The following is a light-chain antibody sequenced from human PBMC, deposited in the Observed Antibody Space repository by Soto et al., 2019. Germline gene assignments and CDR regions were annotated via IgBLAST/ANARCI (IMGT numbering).Light chain of an antibody. V-gene: IGLV1-51*02. J-gene: IGLJ3*02. CDR1: ISSIGNNF. CDR2: ENY. Sequence: QSVLTQPPSVSAAPGQRVTISCSGSISSIGNNFVSWYQQLPGTAPKLLIYENYKRPSEIPDRFSGSKSGTSATLEITGLQTGDEADYYCATWDYSLTALFGGGTKLTVL. CDR3: ATWDYSLTAL.